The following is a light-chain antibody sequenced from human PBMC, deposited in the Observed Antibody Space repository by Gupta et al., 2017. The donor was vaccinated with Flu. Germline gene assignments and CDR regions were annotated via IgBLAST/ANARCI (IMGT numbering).Light chain of an antibody. V-gene: IGLV3-21*02. J-gene: IGLJ3*02. CDR2: VDS. Sequence: TATVTCGGTTSGGKVYNWYHQPPGQAPELLVFVDSDLPTGTPERSAGSNSGNTATLTISTVEAGDEDDYYCQVWDNNGDHHSWVFGGGTRLTVL. CDR3: QVWDNNGDHHSWV. CDR1: TSGGKV.